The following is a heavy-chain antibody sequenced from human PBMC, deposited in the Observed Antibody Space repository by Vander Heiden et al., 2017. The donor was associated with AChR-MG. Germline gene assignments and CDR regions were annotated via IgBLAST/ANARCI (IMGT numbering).Heavy chain of an antibody. CDR3: ARTAYYYDSSGYYEVPEFDY. CDR2: INPNSGGT. D-gene: IGHD3-22*01. Sequence: QVQLVQSGAEVKKPGASVKVSCKASGNTFTGHHMHWVRQAPGQGLEWMGWINPNSGGTNYAQKFQGRVTMTRDTSISTAYMELSRLRSDDTAVYYCARTAYYYDSSGYYEVPEFDYWGQGTLVTVSS. V-gene: IGHV1-2*02. J-gene: IGHJ4*02. CDR1: GNTFTGHH.